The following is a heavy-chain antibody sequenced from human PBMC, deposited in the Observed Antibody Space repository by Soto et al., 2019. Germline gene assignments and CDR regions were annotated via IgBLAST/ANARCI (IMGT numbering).Heavy chain of an antibody. J-gene: IGHJ6*02. Sequence: SVKVSCKASGDTFSSYTISWVRQAPGQGLEWMGRIIPILGIANYAQKFQGRVTITADKSTSTAYMELSSLRSEDTAVYYCARGTELYYDFWSGYYPPGVSYGMDVWGQGTTVTAP. CDR1: GDTFSSYT. CDR2: IIPILGIA. D-gene: IGHD3-3*01. CDR3: ARGTELYYDFWSGYYPPGVSYGMDV. V-gene: IGHV1-69*02.